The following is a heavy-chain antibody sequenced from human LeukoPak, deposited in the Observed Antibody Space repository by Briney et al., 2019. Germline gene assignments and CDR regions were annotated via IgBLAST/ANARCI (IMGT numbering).Heavy chain of an antibody. V-gene: IGHV3-30*03. CDR3: ARVVESDAFDI. CDR1: GFTFSSYG. Sequence: GGSLRLSCAASGFTFSSYGMHWVRQAPGKRLEWVAVISYDGSNKYYADSVKGRFTISRDNAKNTLYLQMNSLRAEDTAVYYCARVVESDAFDIWGQGTMVTVSS. CDR2: ISYDGSNK. D-gene: IGHD2-21*01. J-gene: IGHJ3*02.